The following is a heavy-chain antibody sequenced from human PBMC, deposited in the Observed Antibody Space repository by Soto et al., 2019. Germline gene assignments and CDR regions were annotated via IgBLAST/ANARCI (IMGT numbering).Heavy chain of an antibody. CDR3: ATDVVDIEMVLDYSGMDV. CDR2: ISDYKISA. J-gene: IGHJ6*02. CDR1: GYTFDDYG. Sequence: QVQLVQSGAEVKKPGASVKVSCKASGYTFDDYGITWVRQAPGQGLEWMGWISDYKISANYAQKFVGRVTMTMDTSTSTAYMELRSLRSDDTAVYYCATDVVDIEMVLDYSGMDVWGQGTTVTVSS. D-gene: IGHD5-12*01. V-gene: IGHV1-18*04.